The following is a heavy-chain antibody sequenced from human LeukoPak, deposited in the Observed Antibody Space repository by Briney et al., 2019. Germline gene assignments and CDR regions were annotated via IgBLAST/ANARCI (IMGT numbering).Heavy chain of an antibody. CDR2: IYHSGRT. CDR1: SGSFSGYY. J-gene: IGHJ4*02. D-gene: IGHD6-19*01. V-gene: IGHV4-34*01. CDR3: ASGDYNSGWFVEY. Sequence: SETLSLTCAVYSGSFSGYYWSWIRQPPGKGLEWVGEIYHSGRTNFNPSLKSRVTISMDTSKNQFSLNLKSVAAADTAVYYCASGDYNSGWFVEYWGQGTLVTVSS.